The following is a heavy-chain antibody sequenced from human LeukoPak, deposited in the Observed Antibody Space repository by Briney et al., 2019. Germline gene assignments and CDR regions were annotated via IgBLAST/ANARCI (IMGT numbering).Heavy chain of an antibody. CDR1: GFTFSSYG. CDR3: AKGDSFDY. J-gene: IGHJ4*02. Sequence: GGSLRLSCAASGFTFSSYGMHWVRQAPGKGLEWVAVISYDGSNKYYADSVKGRFTISRDNSKNTLYLQMNSLRAEDTAVYYCAKGDSFDYWGQGTLVTVSS. V-gene: IGHV3-30*18. CDR2: ISYDGSNK.